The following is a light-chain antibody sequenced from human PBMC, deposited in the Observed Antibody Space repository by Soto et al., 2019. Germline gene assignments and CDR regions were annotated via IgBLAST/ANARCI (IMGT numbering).Light chain of an antibody. CDR2: DAA. V-gene: IGKV1-5*01. CDR3: QQYDGY. Sequence: DIQMTQSPSTLAASVGDRVTITCRASQNINMWLAWYQQKPGKAPKVLIYDAASLESGVPSRFSGSGSGPEFTPTITSLQPDAFATYSFQQYDGYFGPGTQVDFK. CDR1: QNINMW. J-gene: IGKJ3*01.